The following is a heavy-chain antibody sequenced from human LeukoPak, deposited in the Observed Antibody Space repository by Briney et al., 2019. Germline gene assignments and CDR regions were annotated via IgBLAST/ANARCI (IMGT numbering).Heavy chain of an antibody. J-gene: IGHJ4*02. V-gene: IGHV3-7*01. CDR2: IKQDGSEK. CDR1: GFTFSSYW. Sequence: GVSLTLFCTACGFTFSSYWMSWLPQAPGKGLEGVTNIKQDGSEKYYVEYVKGRFTISRDNAKNSLYLQMNSLRAEDTAVYYCARTYYDLWSLYSSYFDYWGQGTLVTVSS. D-gene: IGHD3-3*01. CDR3: ARTYYDLWSLYSSYFDY.